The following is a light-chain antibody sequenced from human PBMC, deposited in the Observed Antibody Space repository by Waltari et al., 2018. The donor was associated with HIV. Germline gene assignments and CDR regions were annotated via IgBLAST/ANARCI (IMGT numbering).Light chain of an antibody. V-gene: IGLV2-23*02. CDR1: SSDVGSYSL. J-gene: IGLJ1*01. CDR2: EVT. Sequence: QSALTQPASVSGSPGQSITISCTGTSSDVGSYSLVSWYQQHPGKAPKLMIYEVTKRPSGVSNRFSGSKSGNTASLTISGLQAEDEADYYCCSYAGNPYVFGT. CDR3: CSYAGNPYV.